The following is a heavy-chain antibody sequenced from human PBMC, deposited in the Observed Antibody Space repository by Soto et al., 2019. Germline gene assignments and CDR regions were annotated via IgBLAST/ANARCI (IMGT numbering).Heavy chain of an antibody. CDR3: ARLRGSSVWKTNFDF. CDR1: GFTFSSYW. V-gene: IGHV3-74*01. D-gene: IGHD6-19*01. CDR2: IYNDGSST. Sequence: EVQLVESGGGLVQPGGSLRLSCAASGFTFSSYWMHWVRQAPGKGLVWVSRIYNDGSSTSYADSVKGRVTISRDNAKNSLYLQMNSLRAEDTAVSSGARLRGSSVWKTNFDFWGQGTLVTFS. J-gene: IGHJ4*02.